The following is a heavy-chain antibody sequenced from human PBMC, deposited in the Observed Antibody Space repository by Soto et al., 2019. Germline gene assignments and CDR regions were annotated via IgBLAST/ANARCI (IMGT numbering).Heavy chain of an antibody. CDR2: ISSSSSYI. CDR1: GFTFSSYS. Sequence: GSLRLSCAASGFTFSSYSMHWVRQPPGKGLEWVSSISSSSSYIYYADSVKGRFTISRDNAKNSLYLQMNSLRAEDTAVYYCARDKDLDYYDSSGYEYWGQGTLVTVSS. V-gene: IGHV3-21*01. J-gene: IGHJ4*02. D-gene: IGHD3-22*01. CDR3: ARDKDLDYYDSSGYEY.